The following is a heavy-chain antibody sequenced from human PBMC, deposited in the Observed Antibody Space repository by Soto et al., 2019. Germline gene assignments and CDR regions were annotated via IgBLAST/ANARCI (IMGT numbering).Heavy chain of an antibody. V-gene: IGHV4-34*01. CDR1: GGSFSGYY. CDR2: INHSGST. Sequence: PSETLSLTCAVYGGSFSGYYWSWIRQPPGKGLEWIGEINHSGSTNYNPSLKSRVTISVDTSKNQFSLKLSSVTAADTAVYYCASIIAAAGTYYYYGMDVWGQGTTVTVSS. CDR3: ASIIAAAGTYYYYGMDV. D-gene: IGHD6-13*01. J-gene: IGHJ6*02.